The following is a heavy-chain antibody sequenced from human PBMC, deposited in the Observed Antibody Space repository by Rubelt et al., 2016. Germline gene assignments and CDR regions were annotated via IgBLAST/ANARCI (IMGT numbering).Heavy chain of an antibody. J-gene: IGHJ3*02. D-gene: IGHD5-12*01. CDR2: IYYSGST. V-gene: IGHV4-39*02. CDR3: AGSNDYDVFDI. CDR1: GGSISSSSYY. Sequence: QLQLQESGPGLVKPSETLSLTCTVSGGSISSSSYYWGWIRQPPGKGLEWIGSIYYSGSTYYNPSLKGRITISIDTSKNHFSLKLSSVTAADTAVYYCAGSNDYDVFDIWGQGTMVTVSS.